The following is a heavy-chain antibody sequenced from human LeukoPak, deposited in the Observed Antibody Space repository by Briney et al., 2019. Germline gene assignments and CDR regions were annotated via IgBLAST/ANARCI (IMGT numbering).Heavy chain of an antibody. V-gene: IGHV4-59*01. CDR1: GGSTTNYY. Sequence: SETLSLTCTVSGGSTTNYYGSWLRQPPGKGLEWIGYIYYSGNTNCNPSLKSRVTISVDTSNNQFSLNLSSVTAADTAVYYCARGPTRYYFDYWGQGTLVTVSS. CDR3: ARGPTRYYFDY. CDR2: IYYSGNT. J-gene: IGHJ4*02.